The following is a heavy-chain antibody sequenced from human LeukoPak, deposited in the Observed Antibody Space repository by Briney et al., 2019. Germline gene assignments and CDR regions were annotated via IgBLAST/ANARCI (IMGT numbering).Heavy chain of an antibody. V-gene: IGHV3-7*01. CDR2: IKKDGSEK. CDR3: ARDLYRIVVVPHYFDY. J-gene: IGHJ4*02. CDR1: GFTFSSYE. D-gene: IGHD3-22*01. Sequence: GGSLRLSCAASGFTFSSYEMNWVRQAPGKGLEWVANIKKDGSEKYYVDSVKGRFTISRDNAKNSLYLQMNSLRAEDTAVYYCARDLYRIVVVPHYFDYWGQGTLVTVSS.